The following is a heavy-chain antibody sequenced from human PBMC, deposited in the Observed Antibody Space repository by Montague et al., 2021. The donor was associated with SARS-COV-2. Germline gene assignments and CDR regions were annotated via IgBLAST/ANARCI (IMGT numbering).Heavy chain of an antibody. CDR1: GDSVWSNAAA. Sequence: CAISGDSVWSNAAAWNWIRQSPSGGLEWLGRTNYRSKWTSDNATSVEGRISIDPDTSKNQFFLHLRSVTPEDTGVYYCVRDTGSAQAGFDAWGQGTLVTVSS. V-gene: IGHV6-1*01. CDR3: VRDTGSAQAGFDA. J-gene: IGHJ4*02. CDR2: TNYRSKWTS. D-gene: IGHD4-17*01.